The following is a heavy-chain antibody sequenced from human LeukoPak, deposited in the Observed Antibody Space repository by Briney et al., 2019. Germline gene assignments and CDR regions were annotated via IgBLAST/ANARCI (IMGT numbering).Heavy chain of an antibody. V-gene: IGHV4-34*01. D-gene: IGHD3/OR15-3a*01. CDR3: ARNRLLFLYYYYYMDV. J-gene: IGHJ6*03. CDR1: GGSFSGYY. Sequence: PSETLSLTCAVYGGSFSGYYWSWIRQPPGKGLEWIGEINHSGSTNYNPSLKSRVTISVDTSKNQVSLKVSSVTAADTAVYYCARNRLLFLYYYYYMDVWGKGTTVTISS. CDR2: INHSGST.